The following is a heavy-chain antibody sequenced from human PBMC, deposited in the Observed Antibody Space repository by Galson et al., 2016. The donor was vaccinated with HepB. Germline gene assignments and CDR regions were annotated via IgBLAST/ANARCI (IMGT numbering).Heavy chain of an antibody. J-gene: IGHJ3*02. V-gene: IGHV3-23*01. CDR2: IGRANT. CDR3: ARERSYGYEPHDASDM. Sequence: SLRLSCAASGFSFDTYAMTWVRQAPGKGLEWVAGIGRANTYYADSVKGRFTISRDNSKKTVDLQMNSLRAEDTALYYCARERSYGYEPHDASDMWGPGTMVTVSS. CDR1: GFSFDTYA. D-gene: IGHD5-18*01.